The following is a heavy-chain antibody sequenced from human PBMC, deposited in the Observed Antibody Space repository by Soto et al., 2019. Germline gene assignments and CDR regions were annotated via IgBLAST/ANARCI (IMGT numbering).Heavy chain of an antibody. J-gene: IGHJ4*02. Sequence: SGPTLVNPTQTLTLTCTFSGFSLTTSGMCVSWIRQPPGKALEWLARIDWDEDEYYSPSLKTRLTLSKDTSINQVVLTMTNMHPVDTATYYCARTLGYCSAGSCYTLTDYWGQGTLVTVSS. V-gene: IGHV2-70*11. CDR2: IDWDEDE. D-gene: IGHD2-15*01. CDR3: ARTLGYCSAGSCYTLTDY. CDR1: GFSLTTSGMC.